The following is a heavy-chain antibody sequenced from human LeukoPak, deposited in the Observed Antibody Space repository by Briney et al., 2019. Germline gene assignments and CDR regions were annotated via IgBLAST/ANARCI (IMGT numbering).Heavy chain of an antibody. CDR2: IDHDGDSE. D-gene: IGHD2-15*01. Sequence: PGGSLRLSCAASGFTFSDYYMSWIRQAPGKGLEWVANIDHDGDSENYVDSVKGRFTISRDNAKNSLYLQMDSLRVVDTALYYCAREGSGYDHWGRGTLVTVSS. J-gene: IGHJ4*02. CDR1: GFTFSDYY. CDR3: AREGSGYDH. V-gene: IGHV3-7*01.